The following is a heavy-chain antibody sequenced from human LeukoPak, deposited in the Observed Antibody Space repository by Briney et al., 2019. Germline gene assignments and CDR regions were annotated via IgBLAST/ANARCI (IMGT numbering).Heavy chain of an antibody. CDR2: IKQDGSEK. V-gene: IGHV3-7*05. Sequence: PGGSLRLSCAASGFTVSSYEMNWVRQAPGKGLEWVANIKQDGSEKYYVDSVKGRFTISRDNAKNSLYLQMNSLRDEDTAVYYCAGSSGWARYFDYWGQGTLVTVSS. D-gene: IGHD6-19*01. J-gene: IGHJ4*02. CDR3: AGSSGWARYFDY. CDR1: GFTVSSYE.